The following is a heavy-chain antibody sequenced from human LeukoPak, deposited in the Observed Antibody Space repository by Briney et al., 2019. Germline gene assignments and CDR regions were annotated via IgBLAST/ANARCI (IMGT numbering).Heavy chain of an antibody. CDR1: GGSISSSSYY. V-gene: IGHV4-39*07. CDR3: ARVPTLRFLFSMDV. Sequence: SETLSLTCTVSGGSISSSSYYWGWIRQPPGKGLEWIGEINHSGSTNYNPSLKSRVTISVDTSKNQFSLKLSSVTAADTAVYYCARVPTLRFLFSMDVWGKGTTVTVSS. CDR2: INHSGST. J-gene: IGHJ6*04. D-gene: IGHD3-3*01.